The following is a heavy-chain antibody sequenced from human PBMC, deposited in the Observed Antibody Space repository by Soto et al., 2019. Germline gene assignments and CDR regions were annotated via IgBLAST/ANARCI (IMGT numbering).Heavy chain of an antibody. D-gene: IGHD3-3*01. V-gene: IGHV4-39*01. J-gene: IGHJ4*02. Sequence: SETLSLTCTVSGGSISSSSYYWGWIRQPPGKGLEWIGSIYYSGSTYYNPSLKSRVTISVDTSKNQFSLKLSSVTAADTAVYYCARPGYDFWSGYYDFDYWGQGTLVTVSS. CDR3: ARPGYDFWSGYYDFDY. CDR2: IYYSGST. CDR1: GGSISSSSYY.